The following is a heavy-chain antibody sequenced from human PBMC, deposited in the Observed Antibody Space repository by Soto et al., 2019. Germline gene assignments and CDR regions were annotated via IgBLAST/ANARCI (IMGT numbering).Heavy chain of an antibody. V-gene: IGHV3-7*01. D-gene: IGHD1-26*01. J-gene: IGHJ1*01. CDR3: ARELIVGPAEYFQH. CDR2: IDPSGTKK. CDR1: ECSFSGSS. Sequence: SLRLSCAASECSFSGSSMSWVRQVPGKGLEWVANIDPSGTKKYYVGSVTGRFTISRDNAKNSLYLHMNSLRAEDTAEYYCARELIVGPAEYFQHWGQGTLVTVSS.